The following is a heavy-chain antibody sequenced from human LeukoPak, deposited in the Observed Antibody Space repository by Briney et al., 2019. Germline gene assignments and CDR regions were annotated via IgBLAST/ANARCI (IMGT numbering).Heavy chain of an antibody. V-gene: IGHV1-69*13. D-gene: IGHD1-26*01. CDR1: GGTFSSYA. Sequence: SVKVSCKASGGTFSSYAISWVRQAPGQGLEWMGGIIPIFGTANYAQKFQGRVTITADESTSTDYMELSSLRSEDTAVYYCGCAPREGGYYYYMDVWGKGTTVTISS. CDR3: GCAPREGGYYYYMDV. CDR2: IIPIFGTA. J-gene: IGHJ6*03.